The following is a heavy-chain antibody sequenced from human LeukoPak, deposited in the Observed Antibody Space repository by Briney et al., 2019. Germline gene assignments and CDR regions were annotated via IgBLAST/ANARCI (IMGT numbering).Heavy chain of an antibody. J-gene: IGHJ4*02. CDR1: GFIVSNNY. Sequence: GGSLRLSCAPSGFIVSNNYMTWVRQAPGKGLEWVSVIYSGGSTYYADSVKGRFTISRDNSKNTLYLQMNSLRAEDTAVYYCARGAAAGLIFDYWGQGTLVTVSS. D-gene: IGHD6-13*01. V-gene: IGHV3-53*05. CDR2: IYSGGST. CDR3: ARGAAAGLIFDY.